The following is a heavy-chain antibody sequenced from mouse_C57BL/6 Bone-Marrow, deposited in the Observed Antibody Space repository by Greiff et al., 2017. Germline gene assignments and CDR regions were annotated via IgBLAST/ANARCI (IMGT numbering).Heavy chain of an antibody. CDR2: IYPGDGDT. CDR3: AREGICYDYRDY. J-gene: IGHJ4*01. Sequence: QVQLQQSGPELVKPGASVKISCKASGYAFSSSWMNWVKQRPGKGLEWIGRIYPGDGDTNYNGKFKGKATLTADKSSSTAYMQLSSLTSEDSAVYFCAREGICYDYRDYWGQGTSGTVSS. CDR1: GYAFSSSW. D-gene: IGHD2-4*01. V-gene: IGHV1-82*01.